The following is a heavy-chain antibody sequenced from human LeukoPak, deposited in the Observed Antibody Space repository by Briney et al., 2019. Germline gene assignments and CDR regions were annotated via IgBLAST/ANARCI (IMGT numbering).Heavy chain of an antibody. D-gene: IGHD6-6*01. CDR1: GYTFSSYA. CDR2: ISTYNGNT. Sequence: ASVKVSCKASGYTFSSYAINWVRQAPGQGLEWMGWISTYNGNTNYPQKLQGRVTMTTDTSTSTAYMELRSLRSDDTAVYYCAKDRWRDGSSSFDNWGQGTLVTVSS. CDR3: AKDRWRDGSSSFDN. V-gene: IGHV1-18*01. J-gene: IGHJ4*02.